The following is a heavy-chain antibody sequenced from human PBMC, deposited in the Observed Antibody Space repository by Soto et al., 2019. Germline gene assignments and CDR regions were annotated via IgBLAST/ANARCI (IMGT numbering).Heavy chain of an antibody. CDR1: GYTFTGYY. J-gene: IGHJ4*02. CDR3: ARDAVSTIGDFDY. V-gene: IGHV1-2*02. CDR2: INPNSGAT. Sequence: ASVKVSCKASGYTFTGYYIHWVRQAPGQGLEWMGWINPNSGATNQAQKFQGRVTMARDTSISTAYMELSRLTSDDTAVYYFARDAVSTIGDFDYWCPGTLLTVSS. D-gene: IGHD5-12*01.